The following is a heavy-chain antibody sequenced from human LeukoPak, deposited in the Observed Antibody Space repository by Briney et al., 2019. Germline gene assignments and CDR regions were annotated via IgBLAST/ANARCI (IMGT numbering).Heavy chain of an antibody. D-gene: IGHD3-9*01. J-gene: IGHJ5*02. V-gene: IGHV4-34*01. CDR1: GGSFSGYY. Sequence: SETLSLTCAVYGGSFSGYYWSWIRQPPGKGLEWIGEINHSGSTNYNPSLKSRVTISVDTSKNQFSLKLSSVTAADTAVYYCARSDKRRENNWFDPWGQGTLVTVSS. CDR3: ARSDKRRENNWFDP. CDR2: INHSGST.